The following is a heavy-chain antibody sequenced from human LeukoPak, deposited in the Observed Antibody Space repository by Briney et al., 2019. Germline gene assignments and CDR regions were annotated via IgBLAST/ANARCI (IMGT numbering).Heavy chain of an antibody. CDR1: GGSISSYY. J-gene: IGHJ3*02. CDR3: ATPSNYDAFDI. V-gene: IGHV4-59*08. D-gene: IGHD4-11*01. Sequence: PSETLSLTCTVSGGSISSYYWSWIRQPPGKGLEWIGYIYYSGSTNYNPSLKSRVTISVDTSKNQFSLKLSPVTAADTAVYYCATPSNYDAFDIWGQGTMVTVSS. CDR2: IYYSGST.